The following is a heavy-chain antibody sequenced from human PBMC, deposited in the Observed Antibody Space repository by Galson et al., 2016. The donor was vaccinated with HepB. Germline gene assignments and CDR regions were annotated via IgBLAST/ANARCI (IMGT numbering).Heavy chain of an antibody. J-gene: IGHJ4*02. Sequence: SLRLSCAASGFTFSTYGMHWVRQAPGKGLEWVAVISNDGSDKYYADSVKGRFTISRDNSKNRLYLQMNSLRAADTAVYYCAKDGGHFGSGTYSDYWGQGVLVTVSS. V-gene: IGHV3-30*18. CDR3: AKDGGHFGSGTYSDY. CDR1: GFTFSTYG. D-gene: IGHD3-10*01. CDR2: ISNDGSDK.